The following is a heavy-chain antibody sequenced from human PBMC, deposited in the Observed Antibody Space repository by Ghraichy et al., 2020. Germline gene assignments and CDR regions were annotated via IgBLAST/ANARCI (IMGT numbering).Heavy chain of an antibody. D-gene: IGHD5-18*01. J-gene: IGHJ5*02. V-gene: IGHV6-1*01. Sequence: SQTLSLTCAISGDSVSSNSAAWNWIRQSPSRGLEWLGRTYYRSKWYNDYAVSVKSRITINPDTSKNQFSLQLNSVTPEDTAVYYCARVRGYERPKYNWFDPWGQGTLVTVSS. CDR2: TYYRSKWYN. CDR1: GDSVSSNSAA. CDR3: ARVRGYERPKYNWFDP.